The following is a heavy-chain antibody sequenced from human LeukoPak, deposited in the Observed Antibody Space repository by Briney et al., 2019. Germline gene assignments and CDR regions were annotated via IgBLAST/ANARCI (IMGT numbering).Heavy chain of an antibody. CDR3: AKDLGSSSWTPIDY. J-gene: IGHJ4*02. Sequence: GGSLRLSCAASGFTFSSYAMSWVRQAPGKGLEWVSAISGSGGSTYYADSVKGRFTISRDNSKNTLYLQMNSLRAEGTAVYYCAKDLGSSSWTPIDYWGQGTLVTVSS. V-gene: IGHV3-23*01. D-gene: IGHD6-13*01. CDR1: GFTFSSYA. CDR2: ISGSGGST.